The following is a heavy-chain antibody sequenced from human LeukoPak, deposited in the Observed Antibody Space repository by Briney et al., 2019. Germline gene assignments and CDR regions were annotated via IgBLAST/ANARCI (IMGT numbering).Heavy chain of an antibody. CDR2: ISSSSSFI. CDR3: ARDPPLGSCSTISCPHLDY. Sequence: NSGGSLRLSCAASGSTFSRYSMNWVRQAPGKGLEWVSSISSSSSFIYYADSVKGRFTISRDNAKNSLYLQMNSLRAEDTAVYYCARDPPLGSCSTISCPHLDYWGQGTLATVSS. D-gene: IGHD2-2*01. J-gene: IGHJ4*02. CDR1: GSTFSRYS. V-gene: IGHV3-21*01.